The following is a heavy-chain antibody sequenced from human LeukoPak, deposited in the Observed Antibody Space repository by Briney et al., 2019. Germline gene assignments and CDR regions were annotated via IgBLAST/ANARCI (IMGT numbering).Heavy chain of an antibody. V-gene: IGHV4-39*07. Sequence: SETLSLTCSVSGGSISLSYYYWGWIRQPPGKALEWIGSVYYSGTTSYNPSLKSRVTISVDTSKNQFSLKLSSVTAADTAVYYCARGRFGELYRNFDYWGQGTLVTVSS. CDR3: ARGRFGELYRNFDY. CDR1: GGSISLSYYY. D-gene: IGHD3-10*01. J-gene: IGHJ4*02. CDR2: VYYSGTT.